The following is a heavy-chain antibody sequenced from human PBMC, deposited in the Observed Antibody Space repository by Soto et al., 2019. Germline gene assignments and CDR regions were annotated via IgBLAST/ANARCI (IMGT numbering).Heavy chain of an antibody. D-gene: IGHD3-16*01. CDR1: GGTFSSYA. J-gene: IGHJ3*02. CDR2: IIPIFGTA. CDR3: AGDHLHDSRRSAFDI. V-gene: IGHV1-69*12. Sequence: QVQLVQSGAEVKKPGSSVKVSCKASGGTFSSYAISWVRQAAGQGLEWMGWIIPIFGTANYAQKFQGRVTIXXEXSXXTAYMGLSSLRSEDTAVYYCAGDHLHDSRRSAFDIWGQGTMVTVSS.